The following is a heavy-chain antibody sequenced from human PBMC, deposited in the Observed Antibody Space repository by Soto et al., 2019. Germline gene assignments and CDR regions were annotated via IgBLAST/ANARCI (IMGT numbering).Heavy chain of an antibody. J-gene: IGHJ4*02. CDR1: GFTFSSYW. CDR2: IKEDGSEK. CDR3: VRVGRLGGY. D-gene: IGHD3-16*01. V-gene: IGHV3-7*03. Sequence: EVQLVESGGGLVQPGGSLRLYCAASGFTFSSYWMSWVRQAPGKGLEWVANIKEDGSEKYYVDSVKGRFTISRDNTKNSLDLQMNSLRVEDTALEYCVRVGRLGGYWGQGTLVTVSS.